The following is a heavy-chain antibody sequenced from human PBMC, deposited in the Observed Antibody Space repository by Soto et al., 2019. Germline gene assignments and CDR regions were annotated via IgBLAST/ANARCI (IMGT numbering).Heavy chain of an antibody. J-gene: IGHJ5*02. CDR3: ARESGDWPLNWFDP. V-gene: IGHV3-74*01. Sequence: GGSLRLSCAASGFNLSNHWMHWVRQRPAEGLVWVSRITSDGKSKAYAESVKGRFAISRDNAKNTLYLQMNGLTAEDTAVYYCARESGDWPLNWFDPWGQGTLVTVSS. CDR2: ITSDGKSK. D-gene: IGHD2-21*02. CDR1: GFNLSNHW.